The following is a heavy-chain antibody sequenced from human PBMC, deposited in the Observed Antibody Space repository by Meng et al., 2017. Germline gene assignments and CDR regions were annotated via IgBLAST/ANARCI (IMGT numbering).Heavy chain of an antibody. CDR3: AREEGRGFRGVIIT. Sequence: SETLSLTCTVSGYSISSGYYWGWIRQPPGKGLEWIGSIYHSGSTYYNPSLKSRVTISVDTSKNQFSLKLSSVTAADTAVYYCAREEGRGFRGVIITWGQGTLVTVSS. V-gene: IGHV4-38-2*02. D-gene: IGHD3-10*01. CDR2: IYHSGST. CDR1: GYSISSGYY. J-gene: IGHJ4*02.